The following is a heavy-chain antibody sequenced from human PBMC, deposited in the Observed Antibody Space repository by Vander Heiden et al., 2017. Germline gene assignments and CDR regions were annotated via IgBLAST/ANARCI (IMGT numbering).Heavy chain of an antibody. CDR2: INNSGRT. CDR3: ARAVLIVGGRWYYFDY. Sequence: QVQLQQWGAGLLKPSETLSLTCAVYGGSFSGYYWSWIRQPPGKGLEWIGEINNSGRTNYNPSLKSRVTISVATSKNQFALKLSSVTAADTAVYYCARAVLIVGGRWYYFDYWGQGTLVTVSS. D-gene: IGHD3-22*01. CDR1: GGSFSGYY. J-gene: IGHJ4*02. V-gene: IGHV4-34*01.